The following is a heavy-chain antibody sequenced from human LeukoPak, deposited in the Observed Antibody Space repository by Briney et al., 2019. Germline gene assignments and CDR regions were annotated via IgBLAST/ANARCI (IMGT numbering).Heavy chain of an antibody. CDR2: SGSGDNT. CDR3: AEGARITETTVAPVV. D-gene: IGHD1-7*01. J-gene: IGHJ6*02. CDR1: GFTFSNAW. V-gene: IGHV3-23*01. Sequence: GGSLRLSCAASGFTFSNAWMSWVRQAPGKGLEWVSVSGSGDNTFYADSVKGRFTISRDNSKNTLYLQINNLRAEDTAVYYCAEGARITETTVAPVVWGRGTTVTVS.